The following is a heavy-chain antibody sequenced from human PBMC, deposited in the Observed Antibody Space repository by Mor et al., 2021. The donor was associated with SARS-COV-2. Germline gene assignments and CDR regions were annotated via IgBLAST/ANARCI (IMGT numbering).Heavy chain of an antibody. D-gene: IGHD6-19*01. V-gene: IGHV3-9*01. CDR3: AKDTAGYSSGWYGSDY. J-gene: IGHJ4*02. Sequence: GYADSVKGRFTISRDNAKNSLYLQMNSLRAEDTALYYCAKDTAGYSSGWYGSDYWGQGTLVTVSS.